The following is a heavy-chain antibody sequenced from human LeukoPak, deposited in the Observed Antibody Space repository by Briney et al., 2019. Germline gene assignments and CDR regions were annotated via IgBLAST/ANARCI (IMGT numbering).Heavy chain of an antibody. CDR1: GFTFSSYW. D-gene: IGHD2-15*01. J-gene: IGHJ4*02. Sequence: PGGSLRLSRAASGFTFSSYWMSWVRQAPGKGLEWVANIKQDGSEKYYVDSVKGRFTISRDNAKNSLYLQMNSLRAEDTAVYYCARGLDIVVVVAATTAIDYWGQGTLVTVSS. CDR3: ARGLDIVVVVAATTAIDY. V-gene: IGHV3-7*03. CDR2: IKQDGSEK.